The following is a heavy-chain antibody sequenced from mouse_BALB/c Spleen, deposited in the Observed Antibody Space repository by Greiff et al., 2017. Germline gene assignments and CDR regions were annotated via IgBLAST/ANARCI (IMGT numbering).Heavy chain of an antibody. CDR3: ARGGDYGNYDWYFDV. D-gene: IGHD2-1*01. V-gene: IGHV5-6-5*01. CDR2: ISSGGST. CDR1: GFTFSSYA. J-gene: IGHJ1*01. Sequence: EVKVEESGGGLVKPGGSLKLSCAASGFTFSSYAMSWVRQTPEKRLEWVASISSGGSTYYPDSVKGRFTISRDNARNILYLQMSSLRSEDTAMYYCARGGDYGNYDWYFDVWGAGTTVTVSS.